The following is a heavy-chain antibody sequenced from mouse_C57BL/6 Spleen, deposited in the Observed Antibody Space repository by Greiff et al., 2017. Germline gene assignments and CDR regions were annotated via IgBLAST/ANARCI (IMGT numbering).Heavy chain of an antibody. J-gene: IGHJ2*01. D-gene: IGHD1-1*01. CDR1: GYSFTGYY. CDR2: IYPYNGVS. CDR3: ARSLITTVVARGNYFDY. V-gene: IGHV1-31*01. Sequence: VQLQQSGPELVKPGASVKISCKASGYSFTGYYMHWVKQSHGNILDWIGYIYPYNGVSSYNQKFKGKATLTVDKSSNTAYMELRSLTSEDSAVYYCARSLITTVVARGNYFDYWGQGTTLTVSS.